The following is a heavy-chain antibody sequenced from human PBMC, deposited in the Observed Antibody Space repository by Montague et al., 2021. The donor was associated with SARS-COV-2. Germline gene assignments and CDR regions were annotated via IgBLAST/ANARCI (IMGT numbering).Heavy chain of an antibody. Sequence: ETLSLTCAVYDGSFSDYSWTWIRQPPGKGLEWIGEINHRGSTNYNPSLKSRVTISVDTSKNQLSLKMTSVTAADTAVYYCARGRQHINMVVVVVTGGEYYFDFWGQGTLVAVSS. J-gene: IGHJ4*02. CDR2: INHRGST. CDR3: ARGRQHINMVVVVVTGGEYYFDF. V-gene: IGHV4-34*01. D-gene: IGHD3-22*01. CDR1: DGSFSDYS.